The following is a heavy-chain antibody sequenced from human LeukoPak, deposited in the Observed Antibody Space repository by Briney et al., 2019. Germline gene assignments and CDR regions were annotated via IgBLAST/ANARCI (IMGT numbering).Heavy chain of an antibody. V-gene: IGHV4-30-2*01. CDR2: ISHTGST. J-gene: IGHJ6*02. CDR1: GGSVSSGGFS. CDR3: AREGYFYGMDV. Sequence: SQTLSLTCAVSGGSVSSGGFSWRWIRQPPGKGLECIGSISHTGSTYYNPSLKSRVTISVNSSKNQFSLKLSSVTAADTAVYYCAREGYFYGMDVWGQGTTVTVSS. D-gene: IGHD2/OR15-2a*01.